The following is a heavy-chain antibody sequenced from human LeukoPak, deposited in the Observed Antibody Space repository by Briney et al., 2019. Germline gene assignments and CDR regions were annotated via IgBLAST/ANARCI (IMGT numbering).Heavy chain of an antibody. CDR3: AKAPYSLGNYYVDY. J-gene: IGHJ4*02. Sequence: GGSLRLSCAVSEFTFSRYWMSWVRQAPGKGLEWVSGISGSGGSTYYADSVKGRFTISRDNSKNTLYLQMNSLRAEDTAVYYCAKAPYSLGNYYVDYWGQGTLVTVSS. CDR1: EFTFSRYW. D-gene: IGHD3-10*01. V-gene: IGHV3-23*01. CDR2: ISGSGGST.